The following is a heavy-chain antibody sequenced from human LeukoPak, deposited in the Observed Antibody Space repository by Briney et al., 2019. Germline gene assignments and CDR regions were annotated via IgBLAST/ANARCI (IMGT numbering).Heavy chain of an antibody. D-gene: IGHD3-3*01. J-gene: IGHJ6*02. Sequence: ASVKVPCKASGYTFTSYGISWVRQAPGQGLEWMGWISAYNGNTNYAQKLQGRVTMTTDTSTSTAYMELRSLRSDDTAVYYCARRTIFSYYYGMDVWGQGTTVTVSS. V-gene: IGHV1-18*01. CDR2: ISAYNGNT. CDR3: ARRTIFSYYYGMDV. CDR1: GYTFTSYG.